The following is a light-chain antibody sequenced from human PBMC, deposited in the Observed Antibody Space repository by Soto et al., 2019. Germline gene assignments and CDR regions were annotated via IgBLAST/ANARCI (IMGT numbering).Light chain of an antibody. CDR2: AAS. J-gene: IGKJ4*01. CDR3: QQSFSSLVI. Sequence: IQMTQSPSSLSASVGDRVTITCRASQTINSDLHWYQQKPGKAPRLLIYAASSLQSGVPSRFSGSASGTDFTLTISSLQSEDFATYYCQQSFSSLVIFGGGTKVEIK. CDR1: QTINSD. V-gene: IGKV1-39*01.